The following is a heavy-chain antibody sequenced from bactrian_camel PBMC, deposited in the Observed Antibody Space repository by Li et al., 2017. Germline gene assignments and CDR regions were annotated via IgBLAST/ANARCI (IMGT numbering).Heavy chain of an antibody. J-gene: IGHJ4*01. CDR3: ATGGPYSSRTALSY. CDR1: GFTFSSYA. Sequence: VQLVESGGGLVQPGGSLRLSCAASGFTFSSYAMGWVRQAPGKGLEWVSGISSGGGRTYYADSVKGRFTISRDNAKNTVYLQMNSLKSEDTALYYCATGGPYSSRTALSYWGRGTQVTVS. V-gene: IGHV3S40*01. CDR2: ISSGGGRT. D-gene: IGHD7*01.